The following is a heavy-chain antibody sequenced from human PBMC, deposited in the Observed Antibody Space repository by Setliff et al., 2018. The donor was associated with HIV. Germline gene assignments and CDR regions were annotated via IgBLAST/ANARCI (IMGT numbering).Heavy chain of an antibody. V-gene: IGHV4-59*01. J-gene: IGHJ1*01. Sequence: SETLSLTCTVSGGSISNYYWSWIRQPPGKGLEWIGYIYNSGSTNYNPSLKSRVTISVDTSKNQFSLKLSSVTAADTAVYYCASTYCGGDCYSRYFQHWGQGTLVTV. D-gene: IGHD2-21*02. CDR2: IYNSGST. CDR3: ASTYCGGDCYSRYFQH. CDR1: GGSISNYY.